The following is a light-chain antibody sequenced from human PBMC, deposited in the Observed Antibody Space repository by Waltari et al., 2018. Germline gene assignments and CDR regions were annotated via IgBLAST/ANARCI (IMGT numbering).Light chain of an antibody. CDR3: QKYVSLPAT. CDR1: QSVSRY. CDR2: DAS. Sequence: DIVLTQSPDTLSLSPGETATRSCRASQSVSRYLAWYQQKPGQAPRLHIYDASSRATGIPDRFSGSGSGTDFSLTISRLEPDDFAVYYCQKYVSLPATFGQGTKVEIK. V-gene: IGKV3-20*01. J-gene: IGKJ1*01.